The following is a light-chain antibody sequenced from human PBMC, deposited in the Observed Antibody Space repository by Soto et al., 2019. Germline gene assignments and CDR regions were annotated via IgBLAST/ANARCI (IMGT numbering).Light chain of an antibody. J-gene: IGKJ5*01. CDR3: QQLNSYPIT. V-gene: IGKV1-39*01. Sequence: DIQMTQSPSSLSASVGERVTITCRASQSLKSYLNWYQQKPGEAPKLLIYAASTLQSGVPSRFSGSGSGTDFTLTISSLQPEDFATYYCQQLNSYPITFGQGTRLEIK. CDR2: AAS. CDR1: QSLKSY.